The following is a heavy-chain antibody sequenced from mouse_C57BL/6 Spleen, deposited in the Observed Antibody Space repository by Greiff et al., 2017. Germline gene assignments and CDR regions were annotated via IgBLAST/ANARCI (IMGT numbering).Heavy chain of an antibody. Sequence: DVQLVESGGGLVKPGGSLKLSCAASGFTFSDYGMHWVRQAPEKGLEWVAYISSGSSTIYYADTVKGRFTISRDNAKNTLFLQMTSLRSEDTAMYYCARGHYGSSYYFDYWGQGTTLTVSS. D-gene: IGHD1-1*01. J-gene: IGHJ2*01. CDR1: GFTFSDYG. V-gene: IGHV5-17*01. CDR3: ARGHYGSSYYFDY. CDR2: ISSGSSTI.